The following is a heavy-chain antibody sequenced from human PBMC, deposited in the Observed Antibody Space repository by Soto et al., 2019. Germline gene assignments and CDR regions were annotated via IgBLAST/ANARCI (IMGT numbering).Heavy chain of an antibody. J-gene: IGHJ6*02. CDR3: ARDKFGYYYGMDV. CDR2: IYYSGST. Sequence: QVQLQESGPGLVKPSQTLSLTCTVSGGSISSGGYYWSWIRQHPGKGLEWIGYIYYSGSTYYNPSLKSRVTISVDTSKNQFYLKLSSVTAADTAVYYCARDKFGYYYGMDVWGQGTTVTVSS. CDR1: GGSISSGGYY. D-gene: IGHD3-10*01. V-gene: IGHV4-31*03.